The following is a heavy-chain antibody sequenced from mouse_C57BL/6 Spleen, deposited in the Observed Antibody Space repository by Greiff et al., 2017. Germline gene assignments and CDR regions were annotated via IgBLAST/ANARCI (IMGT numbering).Heavy chain of an antibody. V-gene: IGHV1-64*01. CDR3: AFQWRSSWARDY. CDR1: GYTFTSYW. D-gene: IGHD1-1*01. CDR2: IHPNSGST. J-gene: IGHJ4*01. Sequence: QVQLQQPGAELVKPGASVKLSCKASGYTFTSYWMHWVKQRPGQGLEWIGMIHPNSGSTNYNEKFKSKATLTVDKSSSTAYMQLSSLTSEDSAVYYCAFQWRSSWARDYWGQGTSVTVSS.